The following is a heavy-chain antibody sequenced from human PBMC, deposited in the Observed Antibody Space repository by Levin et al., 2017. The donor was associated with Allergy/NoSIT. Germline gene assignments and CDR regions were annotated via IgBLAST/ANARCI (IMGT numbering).Heavy chain of an antibody. Sequence: ASVKVSCKASGGTFSSYAISWVRQAPGQGLEWMGGIIPIFGTANYAQKFQGRVTITADESTSTAYMELSSLRSEDTAVYYCARFLGQCSGGSCYSFGYWGQGTLVTVSS. CDR3: ARFLGQCSGGSCYSFGY. CDR2: IIPIFGTA. J-gene: IGHJ4*02. CDR1: GGTFSSYA. D-gene: IGHD2-15*01. V-gene: IGHV1-69*13.